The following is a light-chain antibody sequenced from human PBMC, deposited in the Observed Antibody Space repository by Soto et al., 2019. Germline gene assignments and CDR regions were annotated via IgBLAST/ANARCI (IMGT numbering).Light chain of an antibody. CDR1: QSVSSY. J-gene: IGKJ4*01. Sequence: EIVLTQSPATLSSSPGERATLSCRASQSVSSYLAWYQQKRGQAPRLLIYDASNRATGIPARFSGSGSGTDFTLTISSLEPEEFAVYYCQQRSNWPLTFGGGTKVEIK. CDR3: QQRSNWPLT. CDR2: DAS. V-gene: IGKV3-11*01.